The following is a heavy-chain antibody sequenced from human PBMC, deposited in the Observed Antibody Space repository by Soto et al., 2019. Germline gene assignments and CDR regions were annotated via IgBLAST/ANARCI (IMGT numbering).Heavy chain of an antibody. V-gene: IGHV4-31*03. D-gene: IGHD6-13*01. CDR1: GGSVSSGSYY. Sequence: SETLSLTCTVSGGSVSSGSYYWGWIRQHPGKGLEWIGYIYYSGSTYYNPSLKSRVTISVDTSKNQFSLKLSSVTAADTAVYYCASRGIAAAGPYGMDVWGQGTTVTVSS. CDR3: ASRGIAAAGPYGMDV. CDR2: IYYSGST. J-gene: IGHJ6*02.